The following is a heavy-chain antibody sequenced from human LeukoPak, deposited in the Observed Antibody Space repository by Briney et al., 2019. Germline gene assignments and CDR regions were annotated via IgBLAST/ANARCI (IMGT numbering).Heavy chain of an antibody. V-gene: IGHV1-24*01. Sequence: ASVKVSCKVSGYTLTELSMHWVRQAPGKGLEWMGGFDPEDGETIYAQKFQGRVTMTEDTSTDTAYMELSSLRSEDTAVYYCATEVITPDFVDYWGQETLVTVSS. CDR3: ATEVITPDFVDY. D-gene: IGHD1-14*01. CDR2: FDPEDGET. J-gene: IGHJ4*02. CDR1: GYTLTELS.